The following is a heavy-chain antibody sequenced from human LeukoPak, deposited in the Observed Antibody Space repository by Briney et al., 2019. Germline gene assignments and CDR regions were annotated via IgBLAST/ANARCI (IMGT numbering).Heavy chain of an antibody. V-gene: IGHV4-30-4*08. J-gene: IGHJ4*02. CDR1: GGSISSGDYY. CDR3: ARGGAKYYYDSSGYYYAED. CDR2: IYYSGST. Sequence: PSETLSLTCTVSGGSISSGDYYWSWIRQPPGKGLEWIGYIYYSGSTYYNPSLKSRVTISVDTSKNQFSLKLSSVTAADTAVYYCARGGAKYYYDSSGYYYAEDWGQGTLVTVSS. D-gene: IGHD3-22*01.